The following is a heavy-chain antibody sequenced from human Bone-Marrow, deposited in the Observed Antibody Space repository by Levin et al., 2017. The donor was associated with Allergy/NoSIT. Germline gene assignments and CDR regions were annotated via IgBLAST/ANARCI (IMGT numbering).Heavy chain of an antibody. CDR2: ILPVFGTS. CDR1: GGTFTNNA. CDR3: ARTTNLYCSSASCTFDALDI. J-gene: IGHJ3*02. V-gene: IGHV1-69*13. Sequence: SVKVSCKVSGGTFTNNAISWVRQAPGQGLEWMGAILPVFGTSIYAQKFQGRVTITADESTITAYMELSSLRSDDTAVYYCARTTNLYCSSASCTFDALDIWGQGTMVTVSS. D-gene: IGHD2-2*01.